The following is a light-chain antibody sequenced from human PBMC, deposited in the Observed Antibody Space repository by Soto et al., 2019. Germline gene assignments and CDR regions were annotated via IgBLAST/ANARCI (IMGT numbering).Light chain of an antibody. CDR2: AAS. Sequence: DIQVTQSPSSLSASVGDRVTITCRASQSISSYLNWYQQKPGKAPKLLIYAASRLQGGVPSRFSGSGSGTDFTLTFSSLQPEDSATYYCQQSYSTPRTFGQGTKVDIK. V-gene: IGKV1-39*01. CDR1: QSISSY. CDR3: QQSYSTPRT. J-gene: IGKJ1*01.